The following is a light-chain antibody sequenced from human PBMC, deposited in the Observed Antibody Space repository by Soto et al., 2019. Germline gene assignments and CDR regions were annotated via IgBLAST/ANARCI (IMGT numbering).Light chain of an antibody. Sequence: EIVLTQAPATPSLSPGERATLSCRASQSVSNYLAWYQQKPGQAPRLLISDASNRATGIPARFSGSGSGTDFTLTISSLEPEDFVVYYCQQRIDWPLTFGGGTKVDIK. CDR1: QSVSNY. CDR3: QQRIDWPLT. CDR2: DAS. V-gene: IGKV3-11*01. J-gene: IGKJ4*01.